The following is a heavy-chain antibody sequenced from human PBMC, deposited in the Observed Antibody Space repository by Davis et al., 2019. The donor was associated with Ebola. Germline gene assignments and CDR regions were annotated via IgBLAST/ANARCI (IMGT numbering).Heavy chain of an antibody. CDR1: GGSISVYY. CDR3: ARGRSGYEPFDY. D-gene: IGHD5-12*01. J-gene: IGHJ4*02. V-gene: IGHV4-59*01. CDR2: IYYSGST. Sequence: GSLRLSCTVSGGSISVYYWSWIRQPPGKALECIGYIYYSGSTNYNPSLKSRVTISVDTSKNQFSLKLSSVTAADTAVYYCARGRSGYEPFDYWGQGTLVTVSS.